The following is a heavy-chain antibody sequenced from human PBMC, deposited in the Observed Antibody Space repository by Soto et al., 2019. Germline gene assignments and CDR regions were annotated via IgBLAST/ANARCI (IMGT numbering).Heavy chain of an antibody. Sequence: SETLSLTCAVYGGSFSGYYWSWIRQPPGKGLEWIGDIYYSGSTNYNPSLKSRVTISVDTSKNQFSLKLSSVTAADTAVYYCARSYYYYDSSGHSYYFDYWGQGTLVTVSS. V-gene: IGHV4-34*01. CDR3: ARSYYYYDSSGHSYYFDY. D-gene: IGHD3-22*01. CDR2: IYYSGST. CDR1: GGSFSGYY. J-gene: IGHJ4*02.